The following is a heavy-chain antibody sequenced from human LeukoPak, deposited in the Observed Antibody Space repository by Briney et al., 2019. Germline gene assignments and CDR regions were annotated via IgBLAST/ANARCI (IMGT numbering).Heavy chain of an antibody. V-gene: IGHV3-7*01. CDR3: VKWSGSYDY. Sequence: GGSLRLSCAASGFTFSDCWMNWVRQAPGKGLEWVANIHPDGSEKYYVDSVKGRFTISRDNAKNSLYLQMSSLRAEDAAVYYCVKWSGSYDYWGQGTLVTVSS. CDR1: GFTFSDCW. D-gene: IGHD1-26*01. J-gene: IGHJ4*02. CDR2: IHPDGSEK.